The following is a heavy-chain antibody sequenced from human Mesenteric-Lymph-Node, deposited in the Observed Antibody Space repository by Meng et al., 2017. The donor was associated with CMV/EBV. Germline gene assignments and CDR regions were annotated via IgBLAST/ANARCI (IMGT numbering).Heavy chain of an antibody. Sequence: GCTFSSYSMNWVRQAPGKGLGWVSSISSRSSYIYYADSVKGRFTISRDNAKNSLYLQMNSLRAEDTAVYYFAREDSSSWYEANWFDPWGQGTLVTVSS. D-gene: IGHD6-13*01. V-gene: IGHV3-21*01. CDR1: GCTFSSYS. J-gene: IGHJ5*02. CDR3: AREDSSSWYEANWFDP. CDR2: ISSRSSYI.